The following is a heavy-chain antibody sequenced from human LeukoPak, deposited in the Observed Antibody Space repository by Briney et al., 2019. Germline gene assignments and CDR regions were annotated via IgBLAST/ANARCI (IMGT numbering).Heavy chain of an antibody. CDR3: ARLYADSDQYSKGFDP. J-gene: IGHJ5*02. CDR2: ISAYNGNT. D-gene: IGHD2/OR15-2a*01. V-gene: IGHV1-18*01. Sequence: GASVKVSCKASGYTFTSYGISWVRQAPGQGLEWMGWISAYNGNTNYAQKLQGRVTMTTDTSTSTAYMELRSLRSDDTAVYYCARLYADSDQYSKGFDPWGQGTLVTVSS. CDR1: GYTFTSYG.